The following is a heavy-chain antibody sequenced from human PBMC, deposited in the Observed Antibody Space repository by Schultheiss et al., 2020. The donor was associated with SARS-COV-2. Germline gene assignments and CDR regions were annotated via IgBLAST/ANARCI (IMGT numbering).Heavy chain of an antibody. D-gene: IGHD1/OR15-1a*01. CDR3: ARHDVGETTYYYYYYMDV. CDR1: GFTFSSYA. CDR2: ISGSGGST. J-gene: IGHJ6*03. V-gene: IGHV3-23*01. Sequence: GESLKISCAASGFTFSSYAMSWVRQAPGKGLEWVSAISGSGGSTYYADSVKGRFTISRDNSKNTLYLQMNSLRAEDTAVYYCARHDVGETTYYYYYYMDVWGKGTTVTVSS.